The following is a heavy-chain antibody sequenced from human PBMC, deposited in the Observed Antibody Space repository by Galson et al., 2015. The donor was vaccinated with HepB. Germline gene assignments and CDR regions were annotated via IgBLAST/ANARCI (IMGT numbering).Heavy chain of an antibody. CDR2: ISFDGSNK. D-gene: IGHD4-17*01. CDR1: GFTFSSYG. CDR3: ATAADYGDYEGGNYFDY. J-gene: IGHJ4*02. V-gene: IGHV3-30*03. Sequence: SLRLSCAASGFTFSSYGMNWVRQAPGKGLEWVAVISFDGSNKYYADSVKGRFTTSRDNSKNTQYLQMNSQRADDTAVYYCATAADYGDYEGGNYFDYWGQGTLVTVSS.